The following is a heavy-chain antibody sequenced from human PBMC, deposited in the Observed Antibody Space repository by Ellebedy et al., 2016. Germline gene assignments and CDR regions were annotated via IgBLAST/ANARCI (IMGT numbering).Heavy chain of an antibody. CDR3: ARDGSEWSRDY. Sequence: GGSLRLSXAASGFTFHIAGMTWVRQAPGKGLEWVATIVFSGTATYYSDSVKGRFIISRDNAKNSLFLQMNSLRVEDTAVYYCARDGSEWSRDYWGQGTLVTVSS. D-gene: IGHD3-3*01. V-gene: IGHV3-21*01. CDR1: GFTFHIAG. J-gene: IGHJ4*02. CDR2: IVFSGTAT.